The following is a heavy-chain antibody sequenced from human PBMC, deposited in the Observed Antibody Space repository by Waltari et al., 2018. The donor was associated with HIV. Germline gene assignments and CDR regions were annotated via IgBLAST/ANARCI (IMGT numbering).Heavy chain of an antibody. Sequence: VQLVESGGCLVKPGGSLSLTCAASGLSFGEYYLSWIRQAPGKGLEWLSYISSSGGTTYYAESVRGRFTISRDSAKHSLFLQMNSLRAEDTAVYYCVRDNHDFWSGHYFDSWGQGTLVTVSS. D-gene: IGHD3-3*01. J-gene: IGHJ4*02. CDR2: ISSSGGTT. V-gene: IGHV3-11*01. CDR1: GLSFGEYY. CDR3: VRDNHDFWSGHYFDS.